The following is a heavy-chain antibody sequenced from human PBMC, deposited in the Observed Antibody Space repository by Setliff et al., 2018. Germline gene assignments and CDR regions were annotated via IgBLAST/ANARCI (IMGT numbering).Heavy chain of an antibody. CDR1: GFSFTTFG. D-gene: IGHD5-18*01. CDR3: AREGVDTRSSTDYRYYMDV. V-gene: IGHV1-18*01. Sequence: ASVKVSCKTSGFSFTTFGFSWVRQAPGQGLEWMGWISPYSGETNYAQKFQGRVTIITDASTSTSYMALSSLTSADTAVYYCAREGVDTRSSTDYRYYMDVWGKGTTVTVSS. CDR2: ISPYSGET. J-gene: IGHJ6*03.